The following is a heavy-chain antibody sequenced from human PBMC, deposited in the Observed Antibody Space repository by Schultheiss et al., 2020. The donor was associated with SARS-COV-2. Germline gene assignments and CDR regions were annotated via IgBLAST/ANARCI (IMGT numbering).Heavy chain of an antibody. D-gene: IGHD3-22*01. V-gene: IGHV4-39*07. J-gene: IGHJ5*02. Sequence: SETLSLTCTVSGGSISSSSYYWGWIRQPPGKGLEWIGEINHSGSTYYNPSLKSRVTISVDTSKNQFSLKLSSVTAADTAVYYCGAQRVGSSGYHLWGQGTLVTVSS. CDR3: GAQRVGSSGYHL. CDR1: GGSISSSSYY. CDR2: INHSGST.